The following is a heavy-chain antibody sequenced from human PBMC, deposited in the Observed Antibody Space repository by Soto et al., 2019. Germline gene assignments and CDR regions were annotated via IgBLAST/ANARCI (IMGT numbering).Heavy chain of an antibody. CDR2: ISSNSSI. CDR3: TRRGCSTTGCYFN. V-gene: IGHV3-9*01. J-gene: IGHJ4*02. Sequence: GGSLGLSCVASGFTFDDSAMHWVRHVPGKGLEWVSGISSNSSITYADSVKGRFTISRDNAKNTLYLQMNSLRAEDAAVYYCTRRGCSTTGCYFNWGRGTLVTVSS. CDR1: GFTFDDSA. D-gene: IGHD2-2*01.